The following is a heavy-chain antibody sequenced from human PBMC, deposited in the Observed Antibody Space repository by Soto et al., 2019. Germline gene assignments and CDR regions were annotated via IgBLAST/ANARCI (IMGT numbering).Heavy chain of an antibody. V-gene: IGHV4-34*01. CDR3: ASPYPLYGDYLDYYYGMDV. J-gene: IGHJ6*02. D-gene: IGHD4-17*01. Sequence: SETLSLTCAVYGGSFSGYYWSWIRQPPGKGLEWIGEINHSGSTNYNPSLKSRVTISVDTSKNQFSLKLSSVTAEDTAVYYCASPYPLYGDYLDYYYGMDVWGQGTTVTVSS. CDR1: GGSFSGYY. CDR2: INHSGST.